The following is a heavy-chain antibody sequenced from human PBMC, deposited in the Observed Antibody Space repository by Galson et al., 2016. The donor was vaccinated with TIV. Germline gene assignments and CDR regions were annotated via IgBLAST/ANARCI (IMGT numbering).Heavy chain of an antibody. CDR3: AREFAPGDSGHGLDA. CDR2: IWYDGSNK. D-gene: IGHD5-12*01. V-gene: IGHV3-33*01. Sequence: SLRLSCAVSGFPFSTYAMHWVRHSPGKGLEWVALIWYDGSNKEYVDSAKGRFTIPRANSRNTVYLQMHSLRAEDTALYYCAREFAPGDSGHGLDAWGQGTPVIVSS. J-gene: IGHJ6*02. CDR1: GFPFSTYA.